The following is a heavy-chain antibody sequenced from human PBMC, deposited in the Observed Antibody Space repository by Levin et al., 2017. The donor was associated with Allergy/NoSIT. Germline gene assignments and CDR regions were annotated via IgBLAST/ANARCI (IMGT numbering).Heavy chain of an antibody. CDR1: GYTFTNYW. J-gene: IGHJ3*01. CDR3: ARRRVIAGAMSAFDL. V-gene: IGHV5-51*01. CDR2: IYPGDSDT. Sequence: RGESLKISCRVSGYTFTNYWIGWVRQMPGKGLQWMATIYPGDSDTRYSPSFQGQVTISADKSINTASLYWSSLKASDTATYYCARRRVIAGAMSAFDLWGQGTMVSVSS. D-gene: IGHD2-21*01.